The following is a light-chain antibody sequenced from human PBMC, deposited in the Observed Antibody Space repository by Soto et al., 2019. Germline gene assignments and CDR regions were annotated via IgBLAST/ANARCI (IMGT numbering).Light chain of an antibody. J-gene: IGKJ1*01. CDR3: QQYYSTPQT. CDR1: QSVLYSSSNKNI. V-gene: IGKV4-1*01. Sequence: DIVMTQSPDSLAVSLGERATINCESSQSVLYSSSNKNILAWYQQKPGQAPKLLIYWASTRQSGVPDRFSGSGYGTDFTLTISNLQAEDVAIYYCQQYYSTPQTFGQGTKVEI. CDR2: WAS.